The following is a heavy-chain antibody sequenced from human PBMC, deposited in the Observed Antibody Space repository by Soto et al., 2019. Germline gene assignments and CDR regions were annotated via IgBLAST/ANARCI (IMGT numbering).Heavy chain of an antibody. J-gene: IGHJ4*02. D-gene: IGHD2-8*02. Sequence: PSETLSLTCAVYGGSGGSFSCYYWSWIRQPPGKGLEWIGEINHSGSTNYNPSLKSRVTISVDTSKNQFSLKLTSVTAADTAVYYCARDKITGLFDYWGQGTLVTVSS. CDR1: GGSGGSFSCYY. V-gene: IGHV4-34*01. CDR2: INHSGST. CDR3: ARDKITGLFDY.